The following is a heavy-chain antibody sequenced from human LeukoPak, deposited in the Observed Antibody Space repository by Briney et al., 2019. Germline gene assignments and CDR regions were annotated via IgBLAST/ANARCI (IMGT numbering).Heavy chain of an antibody. Sequence: GGSLRLSCATSGFIFNTAWMSWVRQAPGKELEWVGRIKSKSDGGTIEYPAPVKGRFTISRDDSKNTLYLQMNSLKTEDTAVYYCVTEGYCSGGSCYYYWGQGTLVTVSS. CDR2: IKSKSDGGTI. J-gene: IGHJ4*02. D-gene: IGHD2-15*01. CDR1: GFIFNTAW. CDR3: VTEGYCSGGSCYYY. V-gene: IGHV3-15*01.